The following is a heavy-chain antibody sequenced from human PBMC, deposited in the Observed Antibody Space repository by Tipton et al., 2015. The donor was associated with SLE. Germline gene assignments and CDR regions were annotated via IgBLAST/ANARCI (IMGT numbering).Heavy chain of an antibody. CDR2: INHSGST. Sequence: TLSLTCAVYGGSFSGYYWSWIRQPPGKGLEWIGEINHSGSTNYNPSLKSRVTISVDTSKNQFSLKLSSVTAADTAVYYCARGIPTFWSGYRSGWFDPWGQGTLATVSS. J-gene: IGHJ5*02. CDR1: GGSFSGYY. D-gene: IGHD3-3*01. CDR3: ARGIPTFWSGYRSGWFDP. V-gene: IGHV4-34*01.